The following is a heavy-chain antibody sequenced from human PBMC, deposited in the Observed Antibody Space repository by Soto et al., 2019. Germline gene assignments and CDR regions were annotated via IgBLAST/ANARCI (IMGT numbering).Heavy chain of an antibody. V-gene: IGHV1-69*01. J-gene: IGHJ6*02. CDR3: ARVDYDSTYGFYYYGLDV. D-gene: IGHD3-10*01. Sequence: QVHLVQSGAEVKKPGSSVRVSCKTSGCTFSSYSFTWVRQAPGQGLEWMGEIIPILNTANFAQKFQSRVTITADESTSTVYMDLSSLSPDDTAVYYCARVDYDSTYGFYYYGLDVWGQGTTVTVSS. CDR1: GCTFSSYS. CDR2: IIPILNTA.